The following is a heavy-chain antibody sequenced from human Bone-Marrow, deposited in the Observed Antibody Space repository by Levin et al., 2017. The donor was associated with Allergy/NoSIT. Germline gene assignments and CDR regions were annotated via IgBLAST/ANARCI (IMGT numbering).Heavy chain of an antibody. Sequence: GGSLRLSCAASGFTFSSYAMSWVRQAPGKGLECVSIISDSGDSTYYTDSVKGRFTISRDNSKNTLSLQMNSLRVEDTAVYYCARSAPTPDYWGQGTLVTVSS. V-gene: IGHV3-23*01. J-gene: IGHJ4*02. CDR1: GFTFSSYA. CDR3: ARSAPTPDY. CDR2: ISDSGDST. D-gene: IGHD4-23*01.